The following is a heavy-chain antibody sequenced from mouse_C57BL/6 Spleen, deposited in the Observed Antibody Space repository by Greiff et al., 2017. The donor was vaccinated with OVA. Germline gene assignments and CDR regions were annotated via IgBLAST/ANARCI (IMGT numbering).Heavy chain of an antibody. CDR3: ASPLYYDYDGAMDY. Sequence: VQLKQSGPELVKPGASVKISCKASGYSFTGYYMNWVKQSPEKSLEWIGEINPSTGGTTYNQKFKAKATLTVDKSSSTAYMQLKSLTSEDSAVYYCASPLYYDYDGAMDYWGQGTSVTVSS. J-gene: IGHJ4*01. D-gene: IGHD2-4*01. CDR1: GYSFTGYY. CDR2: INPSTGGT. V-gene: IGHV1-42*01.